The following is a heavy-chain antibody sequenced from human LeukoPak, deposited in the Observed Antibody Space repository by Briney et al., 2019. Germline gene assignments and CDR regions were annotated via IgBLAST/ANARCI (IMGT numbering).Heavy chain of an antibody. CDR3: ARGDSSSWYPLYYYYYMDV. J-gene: IGHJ6*03. Sequence: ASVKVSCKASGYTFTSYDINWVRQATGQGLEWMGWMNPNSGNTGYAQKFQGRVTITRNTSISTAYMELSSLRSEDTAVYYCARGDSSSWYPLYYYYYMDVWGKGTTVTVSS. CDR1: GYTFTSYD. CDR2: MNPNSGNT. V-gene: IGHV1-8*03. D-gene: IGHD6-13*01.